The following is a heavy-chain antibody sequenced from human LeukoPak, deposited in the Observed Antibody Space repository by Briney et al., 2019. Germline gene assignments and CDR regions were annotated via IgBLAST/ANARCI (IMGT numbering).Heavy chain of an antibody. J-gene: IGHJ6*03. D-gene: IGHD3-10*01. CDR1: GYTFTSYD. CDR2: INPNSGGT. V-gene: IGHV1-2*02. CDR3: ARGSPLWFGELVPLYYYYYMDV. Sequence: ASVKVSCKASGYTFTSYDINWVRQATGQGLEWMGWINPNSGGTNYAQKCQGRVTMTRDTSISTAYMELSRLRSDDTAVYYCARGSPLWFGELVPLYYYYYMDVWGKGTTVTISS.